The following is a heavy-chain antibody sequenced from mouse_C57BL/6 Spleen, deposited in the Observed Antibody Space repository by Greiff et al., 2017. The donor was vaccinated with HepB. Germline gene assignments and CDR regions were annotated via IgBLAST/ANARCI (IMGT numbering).Heavy chain of an antibody. Sequence: QVQLQQPGAELVKPGASVKVSCKASGYTFTSYWMHWVKQRPGQGLEWIGRIHPSDSDTNYNQKFKGKATLTVDKSSSTAYIQLSSLTSEDSAVYYCAMEITTVVATSVDYWGQGTTLTVSS. J-gene: IGHJ2*01. CDR1: GYTFTSYW. V-gene: IGHV1-74*01. D-gene: IGHD1-1*01. CDR3: AMEITTVVATSVDY. CDR2: IHPSDSDT.